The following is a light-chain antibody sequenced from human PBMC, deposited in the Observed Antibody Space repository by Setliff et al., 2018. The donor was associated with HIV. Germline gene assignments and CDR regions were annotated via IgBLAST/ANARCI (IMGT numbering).Light chain of an antibody. CDR3: SSYSINNLYV. Sequence: QSALTQPASVSGSPGQSITISCTGTSSDIGSSNFVSWYQQHPGKAPKVMIYTVDKRPSGVSNRFSGSKSGNTASLTISGLQTEDEADYYCSSYSINNLYVFATGTKVTVL. V-gene: IGLV2-14*03. CDR1: SSDIGSSNF. J-gene: IGLJ1*01. CDR2: TVD.